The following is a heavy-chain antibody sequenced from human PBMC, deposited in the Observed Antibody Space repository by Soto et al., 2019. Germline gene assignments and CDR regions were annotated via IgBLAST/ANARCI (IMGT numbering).Heavy chain of an antibody. V-gene: IGHV3-30-3*01. Sequence: QVQLVESGGGVVQPGGSLRLSCAASGFTFSTSAMHWVRQAPGKGLEWVALISYHGTNKYYGDSVEGRFTISRDNSRSTVFLQMDSLRAEDTAAYYCGRDLPQYVDYWGQGTLVTVSS. CDR3: GRDLPQYVDY. J-gene: IGHJ4*02. CDR1: GFTFSTSA. D-gene: IGHD2-8*01. CDR2: ISYHGTNK.